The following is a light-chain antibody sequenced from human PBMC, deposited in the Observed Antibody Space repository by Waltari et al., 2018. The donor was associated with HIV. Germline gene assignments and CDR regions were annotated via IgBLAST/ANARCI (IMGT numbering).Light chain of an antibody. J-gene: IGLJ3*02. V-gene: IGLV6-57*03. CDR1: SGSIASNH. Sequence: NFILTQTHSVSASPGTTVIIPCTRSSGSIASNHVHWVQQRQGAAPTTIIYEDNQSSSGLPDRFSGSTDTSSTSASLTIAGLKTEDEADYYCQSFNDNNGWVFGGGTKATVL. CDR3: QSFNDNNGWV. CDR2: EDN.